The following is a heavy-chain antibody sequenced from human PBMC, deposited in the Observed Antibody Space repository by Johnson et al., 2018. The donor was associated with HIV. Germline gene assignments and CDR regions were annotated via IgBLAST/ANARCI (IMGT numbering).Heavy chain of an antibody. CDR2: ISGSGGST. D-gene: IGHD3-16*01. CDR3: AKDRGRTDVLSSDAFDI. Sequence: EVQLLESGGGLVKPGGSLRLSCAASGFTFSSYAMSWVRQAPGKGLEWVSVISGSGGSTYYADSVKGRFTISRDNSKNTLYLQMNSLRAEDTAVYYCAKDRGRTDVLSSDAFDIWGQGTMVTVSS. J-gene: IGHJ3*02. V-gene: IGHV3-23*01. CDR1: GFTFSSYA.